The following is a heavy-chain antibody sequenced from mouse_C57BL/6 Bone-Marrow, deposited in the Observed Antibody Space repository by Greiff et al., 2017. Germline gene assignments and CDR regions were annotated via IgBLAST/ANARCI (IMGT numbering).Heavy chain of an antibody. CDR2: INPYNGGT. CDR1: GYTFTDYY. Sequence: EVKLMESGPVLVKPGASVKMSCKASGYTFTDYYMNWVKQSHGKSLEWIGVINPYNGGTSYNQKFKGKATLTVDKSSSTAYMELNSLTSEDSAVYYCARDGSSSFDYWGQGTTLTVSS. CDR3: ARDGSSSFDY. J-gene: IGHJ2*01. V-gene: IGHV1-19*01. D-gene: IGHD1-1*01.